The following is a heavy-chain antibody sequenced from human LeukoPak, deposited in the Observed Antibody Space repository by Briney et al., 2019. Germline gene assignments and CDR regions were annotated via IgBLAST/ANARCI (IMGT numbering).Heavy chain of an antibody. CDR1: GFTVSSNY. D-gene: IGHD6-6*01. CDR3: ARDTIAARPYYYYYMDV. J-gene: IGHJ6*03. Sequence: PGGSLRLSXAASGFTVSSNYMSWVRQAPGKGLEWVSVIYSGGSTYYADSVKGRFTISRDNSKNTLYLQMNSLRAEDTAVYYCARDTIAARPYYYYYMDVWGKGTTVTVSS. CDR2: IYSGGST. V-gene: IGHV3-66*02.